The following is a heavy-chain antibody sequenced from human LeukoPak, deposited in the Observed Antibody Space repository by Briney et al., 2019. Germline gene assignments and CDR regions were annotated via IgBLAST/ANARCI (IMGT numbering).Heavy chain of an antibody. CDR2: IYYSGST. J-gene: IGHJ4*02. D-gene: IGHD6-13*01. CDR1: NDSISPLY. Sequence: PSETLSLTCTVSNDSISPLYWGWIRQPPGKGLEWIGYIYYSGSTNYNPSLKSRVTISVDTSKNQFSLKLSSVTAADTAVYYCARAPPGDSSSWFPAFFDYWGQGTLVTVSS. CDR3: ARAPPGDSSSWFPAFFDY. V-gene: IGHV4-59*11.